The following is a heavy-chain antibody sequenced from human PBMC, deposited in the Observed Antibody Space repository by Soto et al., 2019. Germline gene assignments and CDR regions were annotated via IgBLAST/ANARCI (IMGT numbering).Heavy chain of an antibody. V-gene: IGHV2-5*02. CDR3: XXXXXXXXXXXXXTTAIYFDF. J-gene: IGHJ4*02. D-gene: IGHD3-3*01. CDR2: IYWDDDK. Sequence: QITLNESGPTVVRPTETLTLTCRFSGFSLTTSGVGVGWIRQSPGKAPEWLALIYWDDDKRYSASLKSRLTITKDTSKNQVVXTXXXXXXXXXXXXXXXXXXXXXXXXXXXTTAIYFDFWGQGTPVAVSS. CDR1: GFSLTTSGVG.